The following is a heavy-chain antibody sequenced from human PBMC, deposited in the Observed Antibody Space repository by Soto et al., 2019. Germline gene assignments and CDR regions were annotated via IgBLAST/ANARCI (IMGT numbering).Heavy chain of an antibody. V-gene: IGHV3-30*18. D-gene: IGHD2-15*01. J-gene: IGHJ4*02. CDR1: GFTFSSYG. CDR2: ISYDGSNK. Sequence: PGGSLRLSCAASGFTFSSYGMDWVRQAPGKGLEWVAVISYDGSNKYYADSVKGRFTISRDNSKNTLYLQMNSLRAEDTAVYYCAKDLGYCSGGSCYHSAFHFDYWGQGTLVTVSS. CDR3: AKDLGYCSGGSCYHSAFHFDY.